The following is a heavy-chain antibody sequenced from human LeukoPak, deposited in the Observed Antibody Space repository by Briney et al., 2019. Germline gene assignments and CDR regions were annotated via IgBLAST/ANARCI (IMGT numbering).Heavy chain of an antibody. CDR2: IKQDGSEK. D-gene: IGHD3-10*01. V-gene: IGHV3-7*01. J-gene: IGHJ6*03. CDR3: ARDGSYYYMDV. CDR1: GFTFRSYW. Sequence: GGSLRLSCAASGFTFRSYWMSWVRQAPGRGLEWVANIKQDGSEKYYVDSVKGRFTISRDNAKNSLYLQMNSLRAEDTAVYYCARDGSYYYMDVWGKGTTVTVSS.